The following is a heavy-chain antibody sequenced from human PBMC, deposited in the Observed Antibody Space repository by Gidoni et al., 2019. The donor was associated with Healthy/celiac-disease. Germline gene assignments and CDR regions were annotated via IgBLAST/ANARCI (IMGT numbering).Heavy chain of an antibody. J-gene: IGHJ5*02. Sequence: QVQLVESGGGVVQPGRSLRLSCAASGFTFSSYGRHWVRQAPGTGLEGVAVIWYDGSNKYYADSVKGRFTISRDNSKNTLYLQMNSLRAEDTAVYYCARVGVAVAANNWFDPWGQGTLVTVSS. V-gene: IGHV3-33*01. D-gene: IGHD6-19*01. CDR3: ARVGVAVAANNWFDP. CDR2: IWYDGSNK. CDR1: GFTFSSYG.